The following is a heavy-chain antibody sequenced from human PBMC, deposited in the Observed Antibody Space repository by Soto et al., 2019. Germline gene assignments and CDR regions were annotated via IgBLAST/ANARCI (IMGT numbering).Heavy chain of an antibody. Sequence: QVQLQQWGAGLLKPSETLSLTCAVYGGSFSGYYWSWIRQPPGKGLEWIGEINHSGSTNYNPSLKSRVTISVDTSKNQFSLKLSSVTAADTAVYYCARAQGAVRVAGFIYYFDYWGQGTLVTVSS. CDR3: ARAQGAVRVAGFIYYFDY. V-gene: IGHV4-34*01. D-gene: IGHD6-19*01. CDR1: GGSFSGYY. CDR2: INHSGST. J-gene: IGHJ4*02.